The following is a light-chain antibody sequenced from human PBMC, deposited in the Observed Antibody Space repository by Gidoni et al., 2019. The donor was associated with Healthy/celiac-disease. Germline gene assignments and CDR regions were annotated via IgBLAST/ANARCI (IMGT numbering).Light chain of an antibody. CDR2: GAS. J-gene: IGKJ4*01. V-gene: IGKV3-15*01. Sequence: MAMPHSPATPSVSPGERATLPCRASQSVSSNLAWYQQKPGQAPRLLIYGASTRATGIPARFSGSGSGTEFTLTISSLQSEDFAVYYCQQYNNWPPLTFGGGTKVEIK. CDR3: QQYNNWPPLT. CDR1: QSVSSN.